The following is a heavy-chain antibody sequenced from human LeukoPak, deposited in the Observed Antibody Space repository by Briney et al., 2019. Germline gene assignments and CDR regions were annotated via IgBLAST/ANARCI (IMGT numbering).Heavy chain of an antibody. D-gene: IGHD5-12*01. CDR1: GYTFPVYH. J-gene: IGHJ4*02. V-gene: IGHV1-2*02. Sequence: ASVKVSSKASGYTFPVYHIHWVRQAPGQGLEWMGWINPNSGGTNYAQKFQGRVTMTRDTSISTAYMELSRLRSDDTAVYYCARSLKASLPNFDYWGQGTLVTGSS. CDR3: ARSLKASLPNFDY. CDR2: INPNSGGT.